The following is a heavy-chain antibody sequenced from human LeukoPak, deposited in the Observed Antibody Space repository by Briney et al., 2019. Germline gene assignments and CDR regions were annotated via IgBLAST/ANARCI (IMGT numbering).Heavy chain of an antibody. Sequence: GGSLRLSCAASGFTFSSYWMHWVRQAPGKGLVWVSRINSDGSSTSYADSVKGRFTISRDNAKNTLYLQMNSLGAEDTAVYYCARGYYYDSSGYYSFDYWGQGTLVTASS. V-gene: IGHV3-74*01. CDR3: ARGYYYDSSGYYSFDY. CDR1: GFTFSSYW. D-gene: IGHD3-22*01. J-gene: IGHJ4*02. CDR2: INSDGSST.